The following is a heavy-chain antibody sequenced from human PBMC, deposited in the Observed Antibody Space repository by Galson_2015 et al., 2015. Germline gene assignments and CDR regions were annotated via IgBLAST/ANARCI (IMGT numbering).Heavy chain of an antibody. CDR3: AKDWNCIVPSATEH. J-gene: IGHJ1*01. CDR2: ISDSGDSK. Sequence: SLRLSCAASGFTFNNYAVSWVRQTPGKGLEWVSAISDSGDSKYYADSVKGRFTVSRDNSKNTLYLQMSSLRVEDTAVYYCAKDWNCIVPSATEHWGQGTLVTVSS. CDR1: GFTFNNYA. D-gene: IGHD2-2*01. V-gene: IGHV3-23*01.